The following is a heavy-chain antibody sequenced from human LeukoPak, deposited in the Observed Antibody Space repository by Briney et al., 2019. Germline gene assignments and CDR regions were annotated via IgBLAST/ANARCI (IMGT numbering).Heavy chain of an antibody. J-gene: IGHJ6*02. D-gene: IGHD3-10*01. CDR1: GYTFTDYY. CDR2: INPNSGGT. CDR3: ARNYYGSGSYPYYYYYGMDV. Sequence: GASVKVSCKASGYTFTDYYMHWVRQAPGQGLEWMGWINPNSGGTNYAQKFQGRVTMTRDTSISTAYMELSRLRSDDTAVYYCARNYYGSGSYPYYYYYGMDVWGQGTTVTVSS. V-gene: IGHV1-2*02.